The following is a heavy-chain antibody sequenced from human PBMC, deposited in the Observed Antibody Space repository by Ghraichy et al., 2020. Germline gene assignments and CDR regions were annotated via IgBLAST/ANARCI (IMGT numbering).Heavy chain of an antibody. CDR2: IHYSGST. V-gene: IGHV4-61*01. Sequence: SETLSLTCTVSGGSVSSGTYYWSWIRQPPGRGLEWIGHIHYSGSTNYNPSLKSRVTISVDTSKNQFSLKVNSVTAADTAVYYCARGHREYSSVWGAHFDYWGQGTLVTVSS. D-gene: IGHD6-19*01. CDR3: ARGHREYSSVWGAHFDY. CDR1: GGSVSSGTYY. J-gene: IGHJ4*02.